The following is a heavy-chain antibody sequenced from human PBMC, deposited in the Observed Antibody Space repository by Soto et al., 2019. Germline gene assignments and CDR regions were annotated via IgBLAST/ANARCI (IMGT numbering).Heavy chain of an antibody. Sequence: ASVKVSCKASGYTFTSYDINWVRQATGQGLEWMGWMNPNSGNTGYAQKFQGRVTMTRNTSISTAYMELSSLRSGDTAVYYCARRFFDYDFWSGHPDYYYYMDVWGKGTTVTVSS. D-gene: IGHD3-3*01. J-gene: IGHJ6*03. V-gene: IGHV1-8*01. CDR2: MNPNSGNT. CDR1: GYTFTSYD. CDR3: ARRFFDYDFWSGHPDYYYYMDV.